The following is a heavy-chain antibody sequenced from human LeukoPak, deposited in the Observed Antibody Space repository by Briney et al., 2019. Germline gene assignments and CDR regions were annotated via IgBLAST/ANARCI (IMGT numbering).Heavy chain of an antibody. V-gene: IGHV3-30*18. D-gene: IGHD4-17*01. Sequence: GGSLRLSCAASGFTFANYAMSWVRQAPGKGLEWVAVISYDGTNKYYADSVKGRFTISRDNSKNTLYLQMNSLRAEDTAVYYCAKDASPTVTTAYWYFDLWGRGTLVTVSS. CDR3: AKDASPTVTTAYWYFDL. CDR2: ISYDGTNK. J-gene: IGHJ2*01. CDR1: GFTFANYA.